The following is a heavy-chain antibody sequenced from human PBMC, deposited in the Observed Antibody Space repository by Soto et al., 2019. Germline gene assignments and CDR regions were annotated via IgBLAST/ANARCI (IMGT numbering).Heavy chain of an antibody. CDR2: IYYSGAT. V-gene: IGHV4-39*02. Sequence: SETLSLTCLVSGGSISSSTCYWGWIRQPPGKGLEWIGSIYYSGATYYNPSLRSRITISMDRSKNHFSLKLTAVTAADTAIYYCAPLGIGTTTVDYWGQGTLVTVSS. CDR3: APLGIGTTTVDY. D-gene: IGHD5-12*01. J-gene: IGHJ4*02. CDR1: GGSISSSTCY.